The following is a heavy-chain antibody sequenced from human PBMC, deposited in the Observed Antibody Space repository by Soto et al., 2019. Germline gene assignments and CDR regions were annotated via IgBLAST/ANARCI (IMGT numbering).Heavy chain of an antibody. D-gene: IGHD1-1*01. J-gene: IGHJ3*02. V-gene: IGHV1-2*04. CDR1: GYTFTSYY. CDR3: ARSTEPHDAFDI. Sequence: ASVKLSCTASGYTFTSYYMHWVRQAPGQGLEWMGWINPNSGGTNYAQKFQGWVTMTRDTSISTAYMELSRLRSDDTAVYYCARSTEPHDAFDIWGQGTMVTVSS. CDR2: INPNSGGT.